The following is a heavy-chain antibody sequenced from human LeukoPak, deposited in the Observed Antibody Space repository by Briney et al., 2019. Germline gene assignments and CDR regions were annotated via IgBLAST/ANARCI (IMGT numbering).Heavy chain of an antibody. D-gene: IGHD3-22*01. CDR2: TYYSGST. V-gene: IGHV4-59*01. J-gene: IGHJ4*02. Sequence: PSETLSLTCTVSGGSISSYYWSWIRQPPGKELECIGYTYYSGSTNYNPSLKNRVTISVDTSNNQFSLKLSSVTAADTAVCYCARAPYYYDSGGYDLIVYWGQGTLVTVSS. CDR1: GGSISSYY. CDR3: ARAPYYYDSGGYDLIVY.